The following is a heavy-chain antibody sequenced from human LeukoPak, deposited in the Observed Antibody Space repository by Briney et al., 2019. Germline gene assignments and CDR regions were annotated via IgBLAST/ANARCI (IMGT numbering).Heavy chain of an antibody. CDR3: AREGSYYYDSSGYYTHY. Sequence: SQTLSLTCTVSGGSISSGGYYWSWIRQHPGKGLEWIGYIYYSGSTYYNPSLKSRVTISVDTSKNQFSLKLSSVTAADTAVYYCAREGSYYYDSSGYYTHYWGQGTLVTVSS. CDR1: GGSISSGGYY. D-gene: IGHD3-22*01. J-gene: IGHJ4*02. V-gene: IGHV4-31*03. CDR2: IYYSGST.